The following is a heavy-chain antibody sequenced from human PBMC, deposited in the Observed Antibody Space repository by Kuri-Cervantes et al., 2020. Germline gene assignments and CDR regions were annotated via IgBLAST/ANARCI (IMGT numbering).Heavy chain of an antibody. CDR2: IWYDGSNQ. Sequence: GGSLRLSCAASGFTFSSYGMHWVRQAPGKGLEWVAVIWYDGSNQYYADPVRGRFTISRDNSKNTVYLQMNSLRAEDTAAYYCTRDWAGRFDYWGRGTLVTVSS. V-gene: IGHV3-33*01. CDR1: GFTFSSYG. J-gene: IGHJ4*02. D-gene: IGHD3-16*01. CDR3: TRDWAGRFDY.